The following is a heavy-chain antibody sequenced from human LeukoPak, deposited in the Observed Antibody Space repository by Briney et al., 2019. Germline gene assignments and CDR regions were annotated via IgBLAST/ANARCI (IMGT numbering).Heavy chain of an antibody. J-gene: IGHJ4*02. CDR1: GFTFSNFA. Sequence: GGSLRLSCAASGFTFSNFAMSWVRQAPGKGLEWVSAISGGADGPYYADSGKGRFTISRDNSKNTLYLQMNSLRAEDTAVYYCAKFEGHPWGTYRLDYWGQGTLVTVSS. CDR2: ISGGADGP. V-gene: IGHV3-23*01. CDR3: AKFEGHPWGTYRLDY. D-gene: IGHD3-16*02.